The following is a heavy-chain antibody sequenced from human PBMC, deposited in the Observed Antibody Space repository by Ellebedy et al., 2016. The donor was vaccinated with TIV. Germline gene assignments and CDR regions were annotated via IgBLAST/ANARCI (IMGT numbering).Heavy chain of an antibody. V-gene: IGHV3-48*02. Sequence: GESLKISCETSGFTFSAYSLNWVRQAPGKGLEWVAYISGSAETVYYADSVKGRFTISRDNAKSSVYLQMDSLRDEDTAVYYCAVLVAASMDVWGLGTTVTVSS. CDR3: AVLVAASMDV. J-gene: IGHJ6*02. D-gene: IGHD5-12*01. CDR1: GFTFSAYS. CDR2: ISGSAETV.